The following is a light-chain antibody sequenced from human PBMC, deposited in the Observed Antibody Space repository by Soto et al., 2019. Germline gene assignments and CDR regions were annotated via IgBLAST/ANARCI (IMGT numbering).Light chain of an antibody. Sequence: EIVLTQSPGTLSLSPGERATLSCRASQSVASNYLAWYQQKPGQPPRLLIYGASSRATGIPDRFSGSGSGTDFTLTISRLEPEDFAVYYCQQYSRSPRYIFGQGTKLEIK. J-gene: IGKJ2*01. V-gene: IGKV3-20*01. CDR2: GAS. CDR3: QQYSRSPRYI. CDR1: QSVASNY.